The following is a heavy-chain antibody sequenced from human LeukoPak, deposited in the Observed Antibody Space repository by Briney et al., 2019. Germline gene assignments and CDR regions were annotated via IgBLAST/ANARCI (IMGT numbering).Heavy chain of an antibody. CDR1: GFSLSTSGGG. CDR3: AHVYVIGKTYYDFWSGYYFDY. J-gene: IGHJ4*02. V-gene: IGHV2-5*02. CDR2: IYWDDDK. Sequence: SGXXLVKPTQTLTLTCTFSGFSLSTSGGGVGWIRQPPGKALEWLALIYWDDDKRYSPSLKSRLTITKDTSKNQVVLTMTNMDPVDTATYYCAHVYVIGKTYYDFWSGYYFDYWGQGTLVTVSS. D-gene: IGHD3-3*01.